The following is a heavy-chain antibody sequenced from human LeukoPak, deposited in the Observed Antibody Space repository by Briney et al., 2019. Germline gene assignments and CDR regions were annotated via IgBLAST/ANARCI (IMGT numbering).Heavy chain of an antibody. V-gene: IGHV4-38-2*01. Sequence: SQTLSLTCAVSGYSNSSGSYWGWIRQPPGKGLEWIGSIYHSGTTYYNPSVKSRVTISVDTSKNQFSLNLSSVTAADTAVYYCARHRGYGGNSGAFDIWGQGTMVTVSS. CDR3: ARHRGYGGNSGAFDI. CDR2: IYHSGTT. J-gene: IGHJ3*02. D-gene: IGHD4-23*01. CDR1: GYSNSSGSY.